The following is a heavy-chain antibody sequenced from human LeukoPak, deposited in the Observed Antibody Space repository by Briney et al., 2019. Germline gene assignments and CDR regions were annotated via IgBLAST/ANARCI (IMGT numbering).Heavy chain of an antibody. V-gene: IGHV3-11*06. CDR1: GFIFSDYY. Sequence: SGGSLRLSCAASGFIFSDYYMSWIRQAPGKGLEWVSYIDSSSSYTNYADSVKGRFSISGDNAKNSLYLQMNSLRAEDTAVYYCARGKLSSGWYDDWGQGTLVTVSS. CDR2: IDSSSSYT. J-gene: IGHJ4*02. D-gene: IGHD6-19*01. CDR3: ARGKLSSGWYDD.